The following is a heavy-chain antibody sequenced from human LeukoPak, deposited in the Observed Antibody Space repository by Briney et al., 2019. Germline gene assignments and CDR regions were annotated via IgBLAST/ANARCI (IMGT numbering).Heavy chain of an antibody. J-gene: IGHJ5*02. Sequence: ASVKVSCKASGGTFSSYAISWVRQAPGQGLEWMGGIIPIFGTANYAQKFQGRVTITTDESTSTAYMELSSLRSEDTAVYYCASSTRLNRYYYDSSGYYTWGQGTLVNVSS. D-gene: IGHD3-22*01. V-gene: IGHV1-69*05. CDR1: GGTFSSYA. CDR3: ASSTRLNRYYYDSSGYYT. CDR2: IIPIFGTA.